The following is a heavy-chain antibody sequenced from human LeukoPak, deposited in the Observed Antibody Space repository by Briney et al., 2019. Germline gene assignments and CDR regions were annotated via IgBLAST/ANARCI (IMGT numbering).Heavy chain of an antibody. J-gene: IGHJ4*02. V-gene: IGHV4-59*01. CDR2: IYYSGST. CDR1: GGSISSYY. Sequence: PSETLSLTCTVSGGSISSYYWSWIRQPPGKGLEWIGYIYYSGSTNYNPSLKSRVTISVDTSKNQFSLKLSSVTAADTAVSYCARGDYDILTGYYNTPYFDYWGQGTLVTVSS. CDR3: ARGDYDILTGYYNTPYFDY. D-gene: IGHD3-9*01.